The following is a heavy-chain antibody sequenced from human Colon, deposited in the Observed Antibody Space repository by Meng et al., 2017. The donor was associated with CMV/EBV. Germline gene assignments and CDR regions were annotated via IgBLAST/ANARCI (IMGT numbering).Heavy chain of an antibody. CDR3: ARMVGAIWDSWFDP. Sequence: GESLKISCGASGFKFDDYGMTWVRQAPGKGLEWVSGIDWNGGSTGYAASVKGRFTISRDNAKNSLYLQMNSLRAEDTAFYYCARMVGAIWDSWFDPWGQGTLVTV. J-gene: IGHJ5*02. V-gene: IGHV3-20*04. D-gene: IGHD1-26*01. CDR2: IDWNGGST. CDR1: GFKFDDYG.